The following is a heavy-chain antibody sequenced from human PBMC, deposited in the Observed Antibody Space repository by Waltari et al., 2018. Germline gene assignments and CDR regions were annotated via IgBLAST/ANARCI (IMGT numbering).Heavy chain of an antibody. V-gene: IGHV3-23*01. CDR1: GFTFSKFG. Sequence: DVQLLESGGGLVHPGESLRLSCAASGFTFSKFGMGWVRQAPWKGLEWVSTIKTADDAYYADSVKGRFTISRDIFRNTLYLQMNSLRAEDTAVYYCAKYRPYYFDFWGQGALVTVSS. CDR3: AKYRPYYFDF. D-gene: IGHD2-21*01. J-gene: IGHJ4*02. CDR2: IKTADDA.